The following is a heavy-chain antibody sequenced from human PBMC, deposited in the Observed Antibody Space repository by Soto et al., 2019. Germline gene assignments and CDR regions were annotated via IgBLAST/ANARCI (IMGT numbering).Heavy chain of an antibody. J-gene: IGHJ5*02. CDR2: IHTAKGNT. CDR3: ARDPIWTYTWNYARLNYLDP. D-gene: IGHD1-7*01. Sequence: ASVKVSCKASGYTFTNNVIHWLRQAPGQTLEWMGWIHTAKGNTKYSQKFEARVTLTRDTAASTAYIELNSLRSDDTAVYYCARDPIWTYTWNYARLNYLDPWGQGTLVTVSS. CDR1: GYTFTNNV. V-gene: IGHV1-3*04.